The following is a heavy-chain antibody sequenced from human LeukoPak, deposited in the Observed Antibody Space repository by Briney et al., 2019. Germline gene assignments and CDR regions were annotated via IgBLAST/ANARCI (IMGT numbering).Heavy chain of an antibody. J-gene: IGHJ4*02. CDR2: ISYDGSNK. CDR1: GFTFSSYA. Sequence: GGSLRLSCAASGFTFSSYAMHWVRQAPGKGLEWVAVISYDGSNKYYADSVKGRFTISRDNSKNTLYLQMNSLRAEDTAVYYCARDVSFGELSDPHWGQGTLVTVSS. V-gene: IGHV3-30-3*01. CDR3: ARDVSFGELSDPH. D-gene: IGHD3-10*01.